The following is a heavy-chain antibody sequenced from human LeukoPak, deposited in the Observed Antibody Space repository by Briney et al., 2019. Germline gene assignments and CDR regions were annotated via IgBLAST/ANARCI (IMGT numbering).Heavy chain of an antibody. D-gene: IGHD6-13*01. Sequence: SETLTLTCTVSGGSITGYYWRWIRQPPGKGLEWIGEINHSGSTNYNPSLKRRVTISVDTSKNQFSLKLSSVTAADTAVYYCARSLRYSSSWYYWGQGTLVTASS. CDR1: GGSITGYY. J-gene: IGHJ4*02. CDR3: ARSLRYSSSWYY. V-gene: IGHV4-34*01. CDR2: INHSGST.